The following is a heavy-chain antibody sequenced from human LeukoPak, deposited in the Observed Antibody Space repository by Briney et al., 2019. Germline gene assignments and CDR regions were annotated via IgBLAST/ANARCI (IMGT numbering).Heavy chain of an antibody. Sequence: SETLSLTCAVYGGSFSGYYWSWIRQPPGKGLEWIGEINHSGSTNYNPSLKSRVTISVDTSKNQFSLKLSSVTAADTAVYYCARGDCDFWSGYSDYAFDIWGQGTMVTVSS. D-gene: IGHD3-3*01. CDR1: GGSFSGYY. CDR3: ARGDCDFWSGYSDYAFDI. CDR2: INHSGST. V-gene: IGHV4-34*01. J-gene: IGHJ3*02.